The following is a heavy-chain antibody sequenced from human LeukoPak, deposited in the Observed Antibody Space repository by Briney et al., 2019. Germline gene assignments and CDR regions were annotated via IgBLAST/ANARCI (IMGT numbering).Heavy chain of an antibody. J-gene: IGHJ4*02. CDR1: GFTFSSYA. CDR3: VKDMGIKPRLRFDY. Sequence: PGGSLRLSCSASGFTFSSYAMHWVRQAPGKGLEYVSAISSSGGSTYYADSVKGRFTISRDNSKNTLYLQMSSLRAEDTAVYYCVKDMGIKPRLRFDYWGQGTLVTVSS. CDR2: ISSSGGST. D-gene: IGHD3-16*01. V-gene: IGHV3-64D*06.